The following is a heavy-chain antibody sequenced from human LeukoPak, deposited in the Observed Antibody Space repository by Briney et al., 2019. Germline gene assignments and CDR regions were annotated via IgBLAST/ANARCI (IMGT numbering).Heavy chain of an antibody. D-gene: IGHD2-15*01. CDR2: INIDGSST. V-gene: IGHV3-74*01. Sequence: GGSLRLSCAASGFTFSSYAMSWVRQAPGKGLVWVSRINIDGSSTSYADLVKGRFTVSRDNAKNTLYLQMNSLRAEDTAVYYCVRDSSVVSYWGQGTLVTVSS. CDR1: GFTFSSYA. CDR3: VRDSSVVSY. J-gene: IGHJ4*02.